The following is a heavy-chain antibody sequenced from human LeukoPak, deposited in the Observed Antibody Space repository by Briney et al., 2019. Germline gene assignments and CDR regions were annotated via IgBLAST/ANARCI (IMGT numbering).Heavy chain of an antibody. D-gene: IGHD4-17*01. CDR2: INPNSGGT. J-gene: IGHJ5*02. Sequence: ASVKVSCKTSEYTFTGYYMHWVRQAPGQGLEWMGWINPNSGGTNYAQKFQGRVTMTRDTSISTAYMELSRLRSDDTAVYYCARPPTAREHDYGDYEGWFDPWGQGTLVTVSS. CDR3: ARPPTAREHDYGDYEGWFDP. V-gene: IGHV1-2*02. CDR1: EYTFTGYY.